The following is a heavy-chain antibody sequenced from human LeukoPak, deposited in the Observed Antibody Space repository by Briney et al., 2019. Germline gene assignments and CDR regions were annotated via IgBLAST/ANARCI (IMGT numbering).Heavy chain of an antibody. CDR2: ISSSGSTI. J-gene: IGHJ4*02. V-gene: IGHV3-48*03. D-gene: IGHD3-22*01. Sequence: GGSLRLSCAASGFTFSSYEMNWVRQSPGKGLEWVSYISSSGSTIYYADSVKGRFTISRDNAKNSLYLQMNSLRAEDTAVYYCARGGWNKFDYWGQGTLVTVSS. CDR1: GFTFSSYE. CDR3: ARGGWNKFDY.